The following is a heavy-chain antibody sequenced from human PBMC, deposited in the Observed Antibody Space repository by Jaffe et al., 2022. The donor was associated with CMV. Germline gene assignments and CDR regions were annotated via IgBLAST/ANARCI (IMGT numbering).Heavy chain of an antibody. V-gene: IGHV1-2*02. CDR3: ARDLGTMVRGVIPSGMDV. Sequence: QVQLVQSGAEVKKPGASVKVSCKASGYTFTGYYMHWVRQAPGQGLEWMGWINPNSGGTNYAQKFQGRVTMTRDTSISTAYMELSRLRSDDTAVYYCARDLGTMVRGVIPSGMDVWGQGTTVTVSS. CDR1: GYTFTGYY. D-gene: IGHD3-10*01. CDR2: INPNSGGT. J-gene: IGHJ6*02.